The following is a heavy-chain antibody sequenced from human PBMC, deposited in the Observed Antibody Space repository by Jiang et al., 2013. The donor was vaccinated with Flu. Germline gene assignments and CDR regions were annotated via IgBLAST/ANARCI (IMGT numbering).Heavy chain of an antibody. Sequence: LEWIGEINHSGSTNYNPSLKSRVTISVDTSKNQFSLKLSSVTAADTAVYYCARGSGGKLWYYYYGMDVWGQGTTVTVSS. CDR3: ARGSGGKLWYYYYGMDV. CDR2: INHSGST. J-gene: IGHJ6*02. V-gene: IGHV4-34*01. D-gene: IGHD5-18*01.